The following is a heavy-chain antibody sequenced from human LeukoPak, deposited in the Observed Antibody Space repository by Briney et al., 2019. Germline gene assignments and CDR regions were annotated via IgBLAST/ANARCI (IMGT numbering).Heavy chain of an antibody. CDR1: SGSISSTSSY. J-gene: IGHJ4*02. Sequence: PSETLSLACTVSSGSISSTSSYWGWIRQPPGKGLECIGNIYYSGSTNYNPSLKSRVDISVDTSKNQFSLMLSSVTAADTAVYYCARWSSYYYGSGSDFDCWGQGTLVTVSS. D-gene: IGHD3-10*01. CDR2: IYYSGST. CDR3: ARWSSYYYGSGSDFDC. V-gene: IGHV4-39*07.